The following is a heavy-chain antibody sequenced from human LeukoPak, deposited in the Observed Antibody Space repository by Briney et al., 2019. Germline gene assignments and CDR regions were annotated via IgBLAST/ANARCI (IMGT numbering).Heavy chain of an antibody. Sequence: SETLSLTCAVYGGSFSGYYWSWIRQPPGKELEWIGEINHSGSTNYNPSLKSRVTISVDTSKNQFSLKLSSVTAADTAVYYCARRVLRTDWYFDLWGRGTLVTVSS. CDR1: GGSFSGYY. J-gene: IGHJ2*01. CDR3: ARRVLRTDWYFDL. D-gene: IGHD3/OR15-3a*01. CDR2: INHSGST. V-gene: IGHV4-34*01.